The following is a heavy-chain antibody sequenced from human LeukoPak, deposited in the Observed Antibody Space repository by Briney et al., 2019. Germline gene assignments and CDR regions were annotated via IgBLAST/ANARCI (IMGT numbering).Heavy chain of an antibody. CDR1: GGSISSGSYY. CDR2: IYTSGST. CDR3: ARVVGGVVDP. D-gene: IGHD3-16*01. J-gene: IGHJ5*02. Sequence: PSETLSLTCTVSGGSISSGSYYWSWIRQPAGKGLEWIGRIYTSGSTNYNPSLKSRVTISVDTSKNQFSLKLSSVTAADTAVYYCARVVGGVVDPWGQGTLVTVSS. V-gene: IGHV4-61*02.